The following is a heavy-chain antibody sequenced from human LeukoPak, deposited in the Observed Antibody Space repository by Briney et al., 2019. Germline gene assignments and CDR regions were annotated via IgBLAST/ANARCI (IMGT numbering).Heavy chain of an antibody. CDR3: AIDTRGHIVDSAYYYYYGMDV. J-gene: IGHJ6*02. CDR1: GYTFTGYY. V-gene: IGHV1-2*02. D-gene: IGHD5-12*01. Sequence: GASVKVSCKASGYTFTGYYMHWVRQAPGRGLEWMGWINPNSGGTNYAQKFQGRVTMTRDTSISTAYMELSRLRSDDTAVYYCAIDTRGHIVDSAYYYYYGMDVWGQGTTVTVSS. CDR2: INPNSGGT.